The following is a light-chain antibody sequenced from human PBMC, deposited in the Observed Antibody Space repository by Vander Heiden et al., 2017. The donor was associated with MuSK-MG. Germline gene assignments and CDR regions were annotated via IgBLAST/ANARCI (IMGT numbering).Light chain of an antibody. CDR1: QSISSY. V-gene: IGKV1-39*01. J-gene: IGKJ2*01. CDR2: AAS. Sequence: DIQVTQSPSSLSAALGDRVTITCRAGQSISSYLNWYQQTPGKAPRLLIYAASNLQSGVPARFSRSGYGTDFTLTISSRQPEDFAPYYCQQTDKMPWYTFGQGTKMEIK. CDR3: QQTDKMPWYT.